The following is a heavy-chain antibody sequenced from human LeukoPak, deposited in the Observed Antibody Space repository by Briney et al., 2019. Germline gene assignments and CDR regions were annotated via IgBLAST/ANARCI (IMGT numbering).Heavy chain of an antibody. CDR1: GFTFSIYS. CDR3: ARDVPRTGADY. J-gene: IGHJ4*02. CDR2: ISSSSTYI. D-gene: IGHD7-27*01. Sequence: PGGPLRLSCAASGFTFSIYSMNWVRQAPGKGLQWVSSISSSSTYIYYADSVKGRFTISRDNAKSSLYLQIDSLRADDTTVYYCARDVPRTGADYWGQGTLVTVSS. V-gene: IGHV3-21*01.